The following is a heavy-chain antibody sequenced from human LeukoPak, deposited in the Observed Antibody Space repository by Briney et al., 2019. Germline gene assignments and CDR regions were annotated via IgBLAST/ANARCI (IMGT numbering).Heavy chain of an antibody. D-gene: IGHD4-23*01. V-gene: IGHV1-24*01. CDR1: GYTLTELS. CDR2: FDPEDGET. CDR3: ARGPPTVVEADYGMDV. J-gene: IGHJ6*02. Sequence: ASVKVSCKVSGYTLTELSMHWVRQAPGKGLEWMGGFDPEDGETIYALKFQGRVTMTEDTSTDTAYMELSSLRSEDTAVYYCARGPPTVVEADYGMDVWGQGTMVTVSS.